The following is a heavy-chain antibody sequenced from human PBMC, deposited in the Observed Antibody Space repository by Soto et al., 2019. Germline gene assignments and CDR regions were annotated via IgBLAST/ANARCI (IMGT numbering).Heavy chain of an antibody. CDR3: ARGGYEAFYY. D-gene: IGHD5-12*01. CDR1: GGSSSSGDYH. V-gene: IGHV4-30-4*01. Sequence: PSETLSLTCTVSGGSSSSGDYHWSWIRQPPGKGLEWIGHIYYSGSTYYNPSLKSRVTISVDTSKNQFSLKLSSVTAADTAVYYCARGGYEAFYYWGQGTLVTVSS. CDR2: IYYSGST. J-gene: IGHJ4*02.